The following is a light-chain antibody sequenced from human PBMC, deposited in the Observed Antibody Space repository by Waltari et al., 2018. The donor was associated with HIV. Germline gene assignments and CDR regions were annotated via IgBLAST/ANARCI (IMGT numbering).Light chain of an antibody. V-gene: IGLV3-9*01. CDR2: RNS. Sequence: SYELNQPLSVSVALGQTARISCGGHNIGSKNVHWYPQKPGQAPVMVIYRNSNRPSGIPERFSGSNSGNTATLTISRAQAGDEADYYCQVWDSSTVVFGGGTKLTVL. CDR3: QVWDSSTVV. CDR1: NIGSKN. J-gene: IGLJ2*01.